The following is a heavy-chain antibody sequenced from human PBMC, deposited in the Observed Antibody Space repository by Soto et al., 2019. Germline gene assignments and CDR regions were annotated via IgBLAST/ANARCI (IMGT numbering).Heavy chain of an antibody. V-gene: IGHV3-30*18. CDR2: ISYDGSNK. CDR3: AKDWKYYYDSSGYYYGDY. D-gene: IGHD3-22*01. J-gene: IGHJ4*02. CDR1: GFTFSSYG. Sequence: ESGGGVVQPGRSLRLSCAASGFTFSSYGMHWVRQAPGKGLEWVAVISYDGSNKYYADSVKGRFTISRDNSKNTLYLQMNSLRAEDTAVYYCAKDWKYYYDSSGYYYGDYWGQGTLVTVSS.